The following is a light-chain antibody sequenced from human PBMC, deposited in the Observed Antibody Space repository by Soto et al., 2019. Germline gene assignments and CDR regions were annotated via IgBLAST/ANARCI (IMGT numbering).Light chain of an antibody. V-gene: IGLV2-8*01. Sequence: QSVLTQPPSASGSPGQSVTISCTGTSSDVGGYNYVSWYQQHPGKAPKLMIYGVSKRPSGVPDRFSGSKSGTTASLTGSGLQAEDDADYYCSACAGSNNYVFGGGTKLTVL. CDR3: SACAGSNNYV. CDR1: SSDVGGYNY. J-gene: IGLJ2*01. CDR2: GVS.